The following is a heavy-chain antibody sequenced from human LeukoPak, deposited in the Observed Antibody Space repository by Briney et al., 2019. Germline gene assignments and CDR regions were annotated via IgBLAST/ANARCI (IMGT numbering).Heavy chain of an antibody. CDR3: ARRHCSAGSCYAGL. J-gene: IGHJ3*01. D-gene: IGHD2-15*01. Sequence: SETLSLTCTVPGGSISNYYRSWIRQSPGKGLEWIRYIYYSESTNYNPSLKSRVTISVDPSKNQCSLRLSSMTAADTAVYYCARRHCSAGSCYAGLWGQGTMVTVSS. CDR2: IYYSEST. V-gene: IGHV4-59*08. CDR1: GGSISNYY.